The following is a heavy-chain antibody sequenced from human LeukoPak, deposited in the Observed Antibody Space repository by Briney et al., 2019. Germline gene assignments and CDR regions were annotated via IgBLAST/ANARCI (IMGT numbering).Heavy chain of an antibody. CDR1: GGSISSYY. CDR2: IYYSGST. J-gene: IGHJ5*02. CDR3: ARVTGPWFDP. V-gene: IGHV4-59*01. D-gene: IGHD5-18*01. Sequence: PSETLSLTCTVSGGSISSYYWSWIRQPPGKGLEWIGYIYYSGSTNYNPSLKSRVTISVDTSKNQFSLKLSSVTAADTAVYYCARVTGPWFDPWGQGTLVTVSS.